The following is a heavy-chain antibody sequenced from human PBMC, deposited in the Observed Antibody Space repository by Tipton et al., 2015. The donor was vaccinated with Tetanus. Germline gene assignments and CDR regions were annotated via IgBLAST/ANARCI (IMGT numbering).Heavy chain of an antibody. CDR1: GGSFSGYY. J-gene: IGHJ4*02. Sequence: LRLSCAVYGGSFSGYYWSWIRQPPGKGLEWIGEINHSGSTNYNPSLKSRVTISVDTSKNQFSLKLGSVTAADTAVYYCARGGYSGYDYADYFDYWGQGTLVTVSS. CDR2: INHSGST. D-gene: IGHD5-12*01. V-gene: IGHV4-34*01. CDR3: ARGGYSGYDYADYFDY.